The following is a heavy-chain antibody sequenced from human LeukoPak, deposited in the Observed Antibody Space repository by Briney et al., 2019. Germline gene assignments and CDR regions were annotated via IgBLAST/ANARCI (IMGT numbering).Heavy chain of an antibody. CDR3: AKRWSYTAMVNDWFDP. D-gene: IGHD5-18*01. Sequence: GGSLRLSCAASGFTFSSYAMSWVRQAPGKGLEWVSAISGSGGSTYYADSVKGRFTISRDNSKNTLYLQMNSLRAEDTAVYFCAKRWSYTAMVNDWFDPWGQGTLVTVSS. V-gene: IGHV3-23*01. CDR2: ISGSGGST. J-gene: IGHJ5*02. CDR1: GFTFSSYA.